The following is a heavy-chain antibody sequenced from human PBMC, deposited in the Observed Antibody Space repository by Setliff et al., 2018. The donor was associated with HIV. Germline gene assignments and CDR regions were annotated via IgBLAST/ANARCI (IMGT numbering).Heavy chain of an antibody. CDR1: GGSFSNSYYF. CDR3: ARHRQGLTGSTPGYYMDV. Sequence: KTSETLSLTCNVSGGSFSNSYYFWGWIRQPPGKGLEWIGSISYSGSTYYNPSLKSRVTMSVDTSKNQFSLKLSSVTAADTAVYYCARHRQGLTGSTPGYYMDVWGKGTTVTVSS. D-gene: IGHD1-7*01. CDR2: ISYSGST. J-gene: IGHJ6*03. V-gene: IGHV4-39*01.